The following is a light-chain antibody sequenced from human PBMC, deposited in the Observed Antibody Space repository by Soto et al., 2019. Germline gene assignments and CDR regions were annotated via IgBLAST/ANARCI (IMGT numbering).Light chain of an antibody. CDR3: QQHDNSSPIT. J-gene: IGKJ5*01. CDR2: GAS. CDR1: QSVSSS. V-gene: IGKV3-20*01. Sequence: EIELTQSPGTLFLSPWKSPPLPYRASQSVSSSLAWYQQQPGQAPRLLIYGASTRATGIPARFSGSGSGTDFTLTISSLEPEDFAVYYCQQHDNSSPITFGQGTRLEIK.